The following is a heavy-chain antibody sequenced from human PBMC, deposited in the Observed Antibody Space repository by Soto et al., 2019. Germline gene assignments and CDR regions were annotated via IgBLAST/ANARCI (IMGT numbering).Heavy chain of an antibody. D-gene: IGHD3-16*01. CDR1: GFTFSNFA. Sequence: GGSLRLSCSVSGFTFSNFAMHWVRQAPGKGLEYVSAIGSNGVSTYYVDSVKGRFTISRDNSKNTLILQMTSLRPEDTAVYYCVKEYTTPTLYHFDCWGQGTLVTVS. CDR3: VKEYTTPTLYHFDC. V-gene: IGHV3-64D*06. J-gene: IGHJ4*02. CDR2: IGSNGVST.